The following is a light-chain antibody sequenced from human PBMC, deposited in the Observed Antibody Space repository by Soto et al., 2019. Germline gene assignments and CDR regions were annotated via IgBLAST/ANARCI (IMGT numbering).Light chain of an antibody. CDR1: TSNILRNY. CDR2: MND. V-gene: IGLV1-47*01. J-gene: IGLJ1*01. Sequence: QSVLTQPPSASGNPGQRLTISCSGSTSNILRNYVYWYRQLPGTAPRLLISMNDQRPSGVPDRFSGSKSCTSASLAISGLRSEDEADYYCASWDDSLSGYVFGTGTKVTVL. CDR3: ASWDDSLSGYV.